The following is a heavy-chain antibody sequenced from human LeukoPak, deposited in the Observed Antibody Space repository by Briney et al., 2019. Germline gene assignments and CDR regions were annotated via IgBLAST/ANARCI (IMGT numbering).Heavy chain of an antibody. D-gene: IGHD3-3*01. Sequence: PGGSLRLSCAASGFTFSSYAMSWVRQAPEKGLEWVSAIGSSGGSTYYADSVKGRFTISRDNSKNTLYLQMNSLRAEDTAVYYCAKDHDFWSGWGQGTLVTVSS. J-gene: IGHJ4*02. CDR1: GFTFSSYA. CDR3: AKDHDFWSG. V-gene: IGHV3-23*01. CDR2: IGSSGGST.